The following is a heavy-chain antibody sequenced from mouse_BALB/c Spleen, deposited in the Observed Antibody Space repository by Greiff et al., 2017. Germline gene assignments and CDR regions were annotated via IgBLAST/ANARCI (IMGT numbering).Heavy chain of an antibody. D-gene: IGHD2-1*01. J-gene: IGHJ3*01. CDR1: GFSLTSYG. Sequence: VQLQESGPGLVAPSQSLSITCTVSGFSLTSYGVHWVRQPPGKGLEWLGVIWAGGSTNYNSALMSRLSISKDNSKSQVFLKMNSLQTDDTAMYYCARDQDGNYVWFAYWGQGTLVTVSA. V-gene: IGHV2-9*02. CDR3: ARDQDGNYVWFAY. CDR2: IWAGGST.